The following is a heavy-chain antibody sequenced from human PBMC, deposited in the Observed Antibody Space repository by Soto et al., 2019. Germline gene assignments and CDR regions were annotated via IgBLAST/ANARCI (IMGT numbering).Heavy chain of an antibody. V-gene: IGHV4-39*01. J-gene: IGHJ4*02. D-gene: IGHD1-1*01. CDR2: IYYSGST. Sequence: PSETLSLTCTVSGGSISSSSYYWGWIRQPPGKGLEWIGSIYYSGSTYYNPSLKSRVTISVDTSKNQFSLKLSSVTSADTAVYYCAWNQGERSASCIDYWGQGTLVTVSS. CDR3: AWNQGERSASCIDY. CDR1: GGSISSSSYY.